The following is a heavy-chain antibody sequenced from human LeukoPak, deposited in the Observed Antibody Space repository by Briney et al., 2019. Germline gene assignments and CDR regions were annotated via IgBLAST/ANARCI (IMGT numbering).Heavy chain of an antibody. J-gene: IGHJ4*02. CDR2: VDPEDGET. D-gene: IGHD2-2*01. CDR3: ATDCSSTSCFPN. CDR1: GYTFTDYY. V-gene: IGHV1-69-2*01. Sequence: ASVKISCKVSGYTFTDYYMHWVQQAPGKGIGWMGLVDPEDGETIYAEKFQGRVTITADTSTDTAYMELSSLRSEDTAVYYCATDCSSTSCFPNWGQGTLVTVSS.